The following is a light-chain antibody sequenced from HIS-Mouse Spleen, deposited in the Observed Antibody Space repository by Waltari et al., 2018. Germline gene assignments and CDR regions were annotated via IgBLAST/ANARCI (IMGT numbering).Light chain of an antibody. CDR2: DDS. V-gene: IGLV3-21*03. CDR3: QVWDSSSDHVV. Sequence: SYVLTQPPSVSVAPGKTARITCGGNNIGSKSVHWYQQKPGQAPVLVVYDDSDRPSGIPVRFSGSNPGTTATLTISRVEAGDEADYYCQVWDSSSDHVVFGGGTKLTVL. CDR1: NIGSKS. J-gene: IGLJ2*01.